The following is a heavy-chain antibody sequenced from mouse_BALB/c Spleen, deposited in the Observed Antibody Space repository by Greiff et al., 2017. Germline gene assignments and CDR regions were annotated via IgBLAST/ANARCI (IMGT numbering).Heavy chain of an antibody. CDR1: GFNIKDTY. J-gene: IGHJ4*01. Sequence: EVQLQQSGAELVKPGASVKLSCTASGFNIKDTYMHWVKQRPEQGLEWIGRIDPANGNTKYDPKFQGKATITADTSSNTAYLQLSSLTSEDTAVYYCAGSGSDAMDCWGEGTSVTVSS. CDR2: IDPANGNT. CDR3: AGSGSDAMDC. D-gene: IGHD1-1*02. V-gene: IGHV14-3*02.